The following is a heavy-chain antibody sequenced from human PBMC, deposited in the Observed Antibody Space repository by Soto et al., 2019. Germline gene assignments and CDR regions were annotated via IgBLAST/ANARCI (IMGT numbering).Heavy chain of an antibody. CDR1: GFSLSTSGVG. Sequence: QITLKESGPTLVKPTQTLTLTCTFSGFSLSTSGVGVGWIRQPPGKALEWLALIYWDDDKRYSPSLKSRLTITNDTYKNQVVLTMTNMDPVDTATYYCAHRAVAGPADPDAFDIWGQGTMVTVSS. J-gene: IGHJ3*02. D-gene: IGHD6-19*01. CDR2: IYWDDDK. V-gene: IGHV2-5*02. CDR3: AHRAVAGPADPDAFDI.